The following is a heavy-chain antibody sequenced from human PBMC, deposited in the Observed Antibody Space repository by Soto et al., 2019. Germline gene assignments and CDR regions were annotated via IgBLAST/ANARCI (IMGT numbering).Heavy chain of an antibody. J-gene: IGHJ3*01. Sequence: GGSLRLSCEASGFTFRSYGMTWVRQAPGKGLEWVAYISSGSGDIFYADSVTGRFTISRDNTRNSVFLHMDRLRDADSALYYCAKRAPFGVFEGRAFDVWGQGTMVTVSS. D-gene: IGHD3-3*01. CDR2: ISSGSGDI. V-gene: IGHV3-21*05. CDR3: AKRAPFGVFEGRAFDV. CDR1: GFTFRSYG.